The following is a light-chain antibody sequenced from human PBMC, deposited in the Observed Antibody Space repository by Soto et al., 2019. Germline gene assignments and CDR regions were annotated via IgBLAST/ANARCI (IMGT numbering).Light chain of an antibody. J-gene: IGLJ2*01. V-gene: IGLV1-40*01. CDR3: QSYDSSLSGSV. CDR2: GNS. Sequence: QSVLTQPPSVSGAPGQRVTISCTGSSSNIGAGYDVHWYQQRPGTAPKLVIYGNSNRPSGVPDRFSGSKSGTSASLAITGLQAEDEADYYCQSYDSSLSGSVFGGGTQLTVL. CDR1: SSNIGAGYD.